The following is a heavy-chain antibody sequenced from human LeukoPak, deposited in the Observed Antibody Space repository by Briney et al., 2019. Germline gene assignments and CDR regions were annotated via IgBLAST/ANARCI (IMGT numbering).Heavy chain of an antibody. Sequence: SETLSLTCTVSGGSISSGSYYWSWIRQPAGKGLEWIGRIYTSGSTNYNPSLKSRVTISVDTSKNQFSLKLSSVTAADTAVYYCARDDGRGWFRGLGNHAFDIWGQGTVVTVSS. V-gene: IGHV4-61*02. CDR3: ARDDGRGWFRGLGNHAFDI. J-gene: IGHJ3*02. CDR1: GGSISSGSYY. CDR2: IYTSGST. D-gene: IGHD6-19*01.